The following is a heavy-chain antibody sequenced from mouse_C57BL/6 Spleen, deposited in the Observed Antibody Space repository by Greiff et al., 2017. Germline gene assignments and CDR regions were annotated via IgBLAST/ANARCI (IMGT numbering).Heavy chain of an antibody. CDR3: ARSIYDGYSLCYAMDY. J-gene: IGHJ4*01. V-gene: IGHV1-69*01. Sequence: QVQLQQPGAELVMPGASVKLSCKASGYTFTSYWMSWVKQRPGQGLEWIGEIDPSDSYTNYNQKFKGKFTLTVDKSSSTTYMQLSSLTSEDSAVXYCARSIYDGYSLCYAMDYWGQGTSVTVSS. CDR2: IDPSDSYT. D-gene: IGHD2-3*01. CDR1: GYTFTSYW.